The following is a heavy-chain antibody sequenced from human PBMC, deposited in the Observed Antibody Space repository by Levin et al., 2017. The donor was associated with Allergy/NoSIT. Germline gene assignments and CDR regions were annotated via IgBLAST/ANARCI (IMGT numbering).Heavy chain of an antibody. Sequence: SQTLSLTCTVSGGSISSYYWSWIRQPPGKGLEWIGYIYYSGSTNYNPSLKSRVTISVDTSKNQFSLKLSSVTAADTAVYYCASSSPFHYDFWSGYYRNYYYYGMDGWGQGTTVTVSS. V-gene: IGHV4-59*01. CDR2: IYYSGST. D-gene: IGHD3-3*01. CDR1: GGSISSYY. J-gene: IGHJ6*02. CDR3: ASSSPFHYDFWSGYYRNYYYYGMDG.